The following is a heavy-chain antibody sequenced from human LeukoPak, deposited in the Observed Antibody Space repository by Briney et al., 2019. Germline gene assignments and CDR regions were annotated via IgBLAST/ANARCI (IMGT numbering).Heavy chain of an antibody. J-gene: IGHJ3*02. CDR2: INPNSGGT. CDR3: ARGGITMIVVVTDDASDI. Sequence: ASVKVSCKASGYTFTGYYMHWVRQAPGQGREWMGWINPNSGGTNYAQKFQGRVTMTRDTSISTAYMELSRLRSDDTAVYYCARGGITMIVVVTDDASDIWGQGTMVTVSS. CDR1: GYTFTGYY. D-gene: IGHD3-22*01. V-gene: IGHV1-2*02.